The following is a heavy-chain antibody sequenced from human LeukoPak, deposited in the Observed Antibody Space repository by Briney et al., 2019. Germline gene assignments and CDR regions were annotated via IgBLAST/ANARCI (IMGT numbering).Heavy chain of an antibody. Sequence: SETLSLTCAVYGGSFSGYYWSWIRQPPGKGLEWIGEINHSGSTNYNPSLKSRVTIPVDTSKNQFSLKLSSVTAADTAVYYCARGRGSLTYYYGSGSYYPFDYWGQGTLVTVSS. V-gene: IGHV4-34*01. J-gene: IGHJ4*02. D-gene: IGHD3-10*01. CDR2: INHSGST. CDR1: GGSFSGYY. CDR3: ARGRGSLTYYYGSGSYYPFDY.